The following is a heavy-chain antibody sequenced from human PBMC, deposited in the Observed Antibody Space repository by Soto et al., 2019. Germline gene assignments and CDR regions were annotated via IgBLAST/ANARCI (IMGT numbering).Heavy chain of an antibody. CDR3: AGGWLRAPCFDY. CDR2: INPSGGST. CDR1: GNTFTRYH. Sequence: ASVKVSCKASGNTFTRYHMHWVRQAPGQGLEWMGIINPSGGSTTYAQKLQGRVTMTRDTSTNTVYMELSSLRSEDTAVYYCAGGWLRAPCFDYWGKGTLVTVAS. J-gene: IGHJ4*02. D-gene: IGHD5-12*01. V-gene: IGHV1-46*04.